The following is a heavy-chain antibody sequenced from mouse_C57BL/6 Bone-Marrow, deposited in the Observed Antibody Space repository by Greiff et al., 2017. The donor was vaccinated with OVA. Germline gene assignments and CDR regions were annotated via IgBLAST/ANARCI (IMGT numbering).Heavy chain of an antibody. J-gene: IGHJ1*03. V-gene: IGHV7-3*01. CDR3: ARSSLYYGSSHWYFDV. D-gene: IGHD1-1*01. Sequence: EVQGVESGGGLVQPGGSLSLSCAASGFTFTDYYMSWVRQPPGKALEWLGFIRNKANGYTTEYSASVKGRFTISRDNSQSILYLQMNALRAEDSATYYCARSSLYYGSSHWYFDVWGTGTTVTVSS. CDR1: GFTFTDYY. CDR2: IRNKANGYTT.